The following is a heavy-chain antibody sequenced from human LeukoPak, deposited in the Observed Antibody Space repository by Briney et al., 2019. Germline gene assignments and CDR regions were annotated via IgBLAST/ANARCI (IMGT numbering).Heavy chain of an antibody. V-gene: IGHV5-51*06. CDR3: ARIPSFDFWSGSLFYYFDY. J-gene: IGHJ4*02. Sequence: GDSLKISCQAFGYSFTTYWLGWVRQMPGKGLECMGIIYPGDSDVRYSPSFQGQVTISAHKSISTAYLQWSSLKASDTAMYYCARIPSFDFWSGSLFYYFDYWGQGTLVTVSS. D-gene: IGHD3-3*01. CDR2: IYPGDSDV. CDR1: GYSFTTYW.